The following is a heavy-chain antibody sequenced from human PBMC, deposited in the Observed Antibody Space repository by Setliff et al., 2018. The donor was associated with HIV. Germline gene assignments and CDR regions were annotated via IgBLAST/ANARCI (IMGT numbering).Heavy chain of an antibody. D-gene: IGHD3-3*01. CDR2: ISSSGSTI. Sequence: GGSLRLSCAASGFTFSSYEMNWVRQAPGKGLEWVSYISSSGSTIYYADSVKGRFTISRDNAKNSLYLQMNSLRAEDTAVYYCARDSAAWVTELGILGYWGQGTLVTVSS. CDR3: ARDSAAWVTELGILGY. CDR1: GFTFSSYE. J-gene: IGHJ4*02. V-gene: IGHV3-48*03.